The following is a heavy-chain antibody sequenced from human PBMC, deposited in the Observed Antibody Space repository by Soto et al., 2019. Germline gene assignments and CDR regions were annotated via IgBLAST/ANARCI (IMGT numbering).Heavy chain of an antibody. V-gene: IGHV1-69*01. D-gene: IGHD3-3*01. Sequence: QVQLVQSGAEVKKPGSSVKVSCKASGGTFSSYAISWVRQAPGQGLEWMGGIIPIFGTANYAQKFQGRVTSTAYESTSTADMELSSLRSEDTAVDSCARGEAYDFWSGYHTYYFDYLGQGTLVTVSS. CDR3: ARGEAYDFWSGYHTYYFDY. CDR1: GGTFSSYA. J-gene: IGHJ4*02. CDR2: IIPIFGTA.